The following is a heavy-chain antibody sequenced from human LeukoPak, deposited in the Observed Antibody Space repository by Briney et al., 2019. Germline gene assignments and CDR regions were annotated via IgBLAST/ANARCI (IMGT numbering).Heavy chain of an antibody. CDR1: GGTFSSYA. V-gene: IGHV1-69*06. CDR2: IIPIFGTA. CDR3: ASSLAVAGTEADY. J-gene: IGHJ4*02. D-gene: IGHD6-19*01. Sequence: GASVKVSCKASGGTFSSYAISWVRQAPGQGLEWMGGIIPIFGTANSAQKFQGRVTITADKSTSTAYMELSSLRSEDTAAYYCASSLAVAGTEADYWGQGTLVTVSS.